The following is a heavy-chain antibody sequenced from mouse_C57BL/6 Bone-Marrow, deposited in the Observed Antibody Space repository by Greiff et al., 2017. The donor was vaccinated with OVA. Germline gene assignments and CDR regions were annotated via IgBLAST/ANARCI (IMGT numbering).Heavy chain of an antibody. Sequence: QVQLQQSGAELVKPGASVKISCKASGYAFSSYWMNWVKQRPGKGLEWIGQIYPGDGDTNYNGKFKGKATLTADKSSSTAYMQLSSLTSEDSAVYCCARRGARDYAIDYWGQGTSVTGS. D-gene: IGHD3-3*01. CDR1: GYAFSSYW. J-gene: IGHJ4*01. CDR2: IYPGDGDT. V-gene: IGHV1-80*01. CDR3: ARRGARDYAIDY.